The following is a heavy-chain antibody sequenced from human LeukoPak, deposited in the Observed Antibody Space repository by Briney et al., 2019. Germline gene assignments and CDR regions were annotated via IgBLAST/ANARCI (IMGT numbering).Heavy chain of an antibody. CDR2: IYYSGST. J-gene: IGHJ4*02. Sequence: SETLSLTCTISGGSISSYYWSWIRQPPGKGLEWIGYIYYSGSTNYNPSLKSRVTISVDTSKNQFSLKLSSVTAADTAVYYCARDLRRYGFDYRGQGTLVTVSS. D-gene: IGHD5-18*01. V-gene: IGHV4-59*01. CDR3: ARDLRRYGFDY. CDR1: GGSISSYY.